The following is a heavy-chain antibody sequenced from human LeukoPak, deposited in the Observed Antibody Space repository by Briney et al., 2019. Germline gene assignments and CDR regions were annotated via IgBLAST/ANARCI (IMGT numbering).Heavy chain of an antibody. J-gene: IGHJ4*02. CDR2: MNPNSGST. D-gene: IGHD5-12*01. Sequence: ASVKVSCKASGYTFTSYDINWVQQATGQGLEWVGWMNPNSGSTGYAQKFQGRVTITRNTSISTAYMELSGLRSEDTAVYYCARGRSTGYPYYFEYWGQGTLVTVSS. CDR3: ARGRSTGYPYYFEY. V-gene: IGHV1-8*03. CDR1: GYTFTSYD.